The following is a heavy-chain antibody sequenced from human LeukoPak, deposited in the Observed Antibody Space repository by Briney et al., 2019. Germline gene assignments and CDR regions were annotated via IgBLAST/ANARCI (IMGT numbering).Heavy chain of an antibody. CDR3: ARVGDSSGYYYNYFDY. CDR2: FYTSGST. V-gene: IGHV4-61*02. J-gene: IGHJ4*02. CDR1: GGSISSGSYY. Sequence: SQTLSLTCTVSGGSISSGSYYWSWLRQPAGKGLEWIGRFYTSGSTNYNPSLKSRVTISVDTSKNQFSLKLSSVTAADTAVYYCARVGDSSGYYYNYFDYWGQGTLVTVSS. D-gene: IGHD3-22*01.